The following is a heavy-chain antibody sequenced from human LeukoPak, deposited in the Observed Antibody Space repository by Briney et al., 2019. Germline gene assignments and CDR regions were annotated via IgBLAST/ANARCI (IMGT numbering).Heavy chain of an antibody. D-gene: IGHD2/OR15-2a*01. CDR3: AREEIGFESWFDP. CDR2: INSDGSST. V-gene: IGHV3-74*01. CDR1: GFTFSSYW. J-gene: IGHJ5*02. Sequence: GGSLRLSCAASGFTFSSYWMHWVRQAPGKGLVWVSRINSDGSSTSYADSVKGRFTISRDNAKNTLYLQMNSMRAEDTAVYYCAREEIGFESWFDPWGQGTLVTVSS.